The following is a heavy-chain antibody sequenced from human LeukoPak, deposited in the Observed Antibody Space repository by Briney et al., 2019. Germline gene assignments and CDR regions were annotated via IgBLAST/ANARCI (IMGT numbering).Heavy chain of an antibody. CDR2: IYYSGST. D-gene: IGHD1-26*01. J-gene: IGHJ5*02. V-gene: IGHV4-38-2*02. Sequence: PSETLSLTCTVSGYSISSGYYWGWIRQPPGKGLEWIGSIYYSGSTYYNPSLKSRVTISVDTSKNQFSLKLSSVTAADTAVYYCGAEYSGVNWFDPWGQGTLVTVSS. CDR3: GAEYSGVNWFDP. CDR1: GYSISSGYY.